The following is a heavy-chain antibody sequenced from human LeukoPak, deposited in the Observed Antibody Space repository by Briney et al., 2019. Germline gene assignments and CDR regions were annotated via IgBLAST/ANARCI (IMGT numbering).Heavy chain of an antibody. V-gene: IGHV3-30-3*01. CDR2: ISYDGSNK. D-gene: IGHD2-15*01. CDR1: GFTFSSYA. J-gene: IGHJ3*02. Sequence: GRSLRLSCAASGFTFSSYATHWVRQAPGKGLEWVAVISYDGSNKYYADSVKGRFTISRDNSKNTLYLQMNSLRAEDTAVYYCAREIYCSGGSCGDAFDIWGQGTMVTVSS. CDR3: AREIYCSGGSCGDAFDI.